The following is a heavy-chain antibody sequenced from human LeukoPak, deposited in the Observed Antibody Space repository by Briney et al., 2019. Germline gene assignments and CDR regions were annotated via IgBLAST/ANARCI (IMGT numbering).Heavy chain of an antibody. J-gene: IGHJ6*03. CDR1: GFTFSSYS. CDR2: ISSSSSYI. Sequence: PGGSLRLSCAASGFTFSSYSMNWVRQAPGKGLEWVSSISSSSSYIYYADSVKGRFTISRDNAKNSLYLQMNSLRAEDTAVYYCARFGRVEWLVPYYYYYMDVWGKGTTVTVSS. D-gene: IGHD6-19*01. CDR3: ARFGRVEWLVPYYYYYMDV. V-gene: IGHV3-21*01.